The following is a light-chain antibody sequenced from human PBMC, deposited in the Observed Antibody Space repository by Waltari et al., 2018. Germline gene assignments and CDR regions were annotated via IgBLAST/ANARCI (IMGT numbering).Light chain of an antibody. CDR2: WAS. CDR1: QSVLYSSNNKNY. Sequence: DIVMTQSPDSLAVSLGERATINCKSSQSVLYSSNNKNYLAWYQQKPRQPPKLLIYWASTRKSGVPDRFSGSGSGTDFTLTISSLQTEDVAVYYCQQYYSAPFTFGPGTKVDTK. V-gene: IGKV4-1*01. CDR3: QQYYSAPFT. J-gene: IGKJ3*01.